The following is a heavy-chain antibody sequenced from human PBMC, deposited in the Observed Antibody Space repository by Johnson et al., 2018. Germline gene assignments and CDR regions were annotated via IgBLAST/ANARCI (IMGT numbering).Heavy chain of an antibody. Sequence: VQLQESGGGLVKXGGSXRLXCAAFGFTFSDYYMSWIRQTPGKGLEWVANMNQDGSETYYVDSVKGRFSLSGANARTSLFLEMNSLRAEDPAVYYCGGHVESWNGAFDMWGQGTMVTVSS. CDR2: MNQDGSET. CDR3: GGHVESWNGAFDM. D-gene: IGHD1-1*01. V-gene: IGHV3-7*01. J-gene: IGHJ3*02. CDR1: GFTFSDYY.